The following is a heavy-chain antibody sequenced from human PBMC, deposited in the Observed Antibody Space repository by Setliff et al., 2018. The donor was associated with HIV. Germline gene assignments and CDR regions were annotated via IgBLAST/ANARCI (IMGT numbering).Heavy chain of an antibody. D-gene: IGHD6-19*01. J-gene: IGHJ3*01. Sequence: ASVKVSCKASGYTFIDYNVYWVQQSPGKGLECMGRVDPENGKTLYAEKFKGRVTITADTSTDTAYMELRSLRSDDTAVYYCARVPYRSAWFSGGHDAFDVWGQGTMVTVSS. CDR1: GYTFIDYN. V-gene: IGHV1-69-2*01. CDR3: ARVPYRSAWFSGGHDAFDV. CDR2: VDPENGKT.